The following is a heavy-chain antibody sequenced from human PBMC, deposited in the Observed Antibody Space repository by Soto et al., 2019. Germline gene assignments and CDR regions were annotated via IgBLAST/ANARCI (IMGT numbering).Heavy chain of an antibody. D-gene: IGHD2-15*01. Sequence: PRGSLRLSCESSGCQFSSDAMHWVRQAPGKGLEWVAIISYDGTNKYYADSVKGRFTISRDNSKNTLYLQMNSLRVEDTALYYCAKDRGRYCSGGTCYLFDSWGQGALVTVSS. V-gene: IGHV3-30*18. CDR2: ISYDGTNK. J-gene: IGHJ4*02. CDR3: AKDRGRYCSGGTCYLFDS. CDR1: GCQFSSDA.